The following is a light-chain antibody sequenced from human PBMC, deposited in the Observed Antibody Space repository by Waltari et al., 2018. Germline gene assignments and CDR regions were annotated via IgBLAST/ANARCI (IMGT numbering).Light chain of an antibody. CDR2: GAS. CDR1: QSVNSN. V-gene: IGKV3-15*01. Sequence: EIVMTQSPASLSLSPGERATLSCRASQSVNSNLAWYQQTPGQAPRLLIYGASTRAAGIPVRFSGSGSGTEFTLPVSGLQSEDFAIYYCQQYNDWPPWTFGQGTKVEIK. J-gene: IGKJ1*01. CDR3: QQYNDWPPWT.